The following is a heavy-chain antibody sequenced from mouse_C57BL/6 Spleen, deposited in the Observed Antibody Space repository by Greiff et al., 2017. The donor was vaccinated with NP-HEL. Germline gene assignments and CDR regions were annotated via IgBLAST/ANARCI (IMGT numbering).Heavy chain of an antibody. CDR2: IWSGGST. CDR3: ARNPQLGRYFDY. CDR1: GFSLTSYG. J-gene: IGHJ2*01. V-gene: IGHV2-2*01. D-gene: IGHD4-1*02. Sequence: QVQLQQSGPGLVQPSQSLSITCTVSGFSLTSYGVHWVRQSPGKGLEWLGVIWSGGSTDYNDAFISRLGISKDNSKSQVFFKMNSLQADDTAIYYCARNPQLGRYFDYWGQGTTLTVSS.